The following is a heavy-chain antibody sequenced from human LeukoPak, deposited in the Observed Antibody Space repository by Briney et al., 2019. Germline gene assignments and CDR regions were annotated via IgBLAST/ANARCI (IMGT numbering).Heavy chain of an antibody. D-gene: IGHD3-22*01. CDR1: GYTFTSYG. CDR3: ARVPMDSSGYYPNDAFDI. Sequence: GASVKVSCKASGYTFTSYGISWVRQAPGQGLEWMGWISAYTGNTNYAQNLQVRVTMATDTSTNTAYMELRSLRSDDTAVYYCARVPMDSSGYYPNDAFDIWGQGTMVTVSS. CDR2: ISAYTGNT. V-gene: IGHV1-18*01. J-gene: IGHJ3*02.